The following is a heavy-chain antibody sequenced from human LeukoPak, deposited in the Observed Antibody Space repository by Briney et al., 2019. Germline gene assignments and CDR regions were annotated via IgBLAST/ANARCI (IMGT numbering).Heavy chain of an antibody. CDR2: INPNNGGT. Sequence: SVKVSCKASGYTFTDYYIHWVRQAPGQGLEWMGRINPNNGGTNYAQKFQGRVTMTRDTSISTAYMELSRLRSDDTAVFYCARDPRGGDIVVVPAAIHDPWGQGTLVTVSS. CDR3: ARDPRGGDIVVVPAAIHDP. D-gene: IGHD2-2*01. V-gene: IGHV1-2*06. CDR1: GYTFTDYY. J-gene: IGHJ5*02.